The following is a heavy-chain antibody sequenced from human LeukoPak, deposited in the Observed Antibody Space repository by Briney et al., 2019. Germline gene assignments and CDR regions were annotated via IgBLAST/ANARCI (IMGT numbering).Heavy chain of an antibody. CDR2: ISHSGST. Sequence: SETLSLTCAVYNGSFSGHYWTWIRQPPGKGLEWIGQISHSGSTNYNPSLKSRVTISLVTSGNQFSLDLTSVTAADTAVYYCARCPLDSSGTYCGFYYYMDVWGKGTTVTVSS. CDR3: ARCPLDSSGTYCGFYYYMDV. J-gene: IGHJ6*03. V-gene: IGHV4-34*01. CDR1: NGSFSGHY. D-gene: IGHD2-21*01.